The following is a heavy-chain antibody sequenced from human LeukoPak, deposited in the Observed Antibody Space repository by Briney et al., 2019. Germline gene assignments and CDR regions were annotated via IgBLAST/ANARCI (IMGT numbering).Heavy chain of an antibody. V-gene: IGHV4-59*01. CDR2: ISYSGST. CDR3: ARDEDGHNSLDH. CDR1: GVSISSYY. J-gene: IGHJ4*02. Sequence: ETLSLTCVVSGVSISSYYGTCIRQLPGEGRERIGHISYSGSTNYNPSLTSRVSISVGTSKQQLSLKLRSVTAADTAVYYCARDEDGHNSLDHWGQGTLVTVSS. D-gene: IGHD5-24*01.